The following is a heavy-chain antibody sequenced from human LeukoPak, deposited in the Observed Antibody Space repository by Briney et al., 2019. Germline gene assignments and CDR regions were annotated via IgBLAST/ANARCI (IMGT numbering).Heavy chain of an antibody. Sequence: ASVKVSCKASGYTFTSYYMHWVRQAPGQGLEWMGIINPSGGSTSYAQKFQGRVTMTRDTSISTAYMELSRLRSDDTAVYYCARGFFPHGPYNFWSGSKTANWFDPWGQGTLVTVSS. CDR3: ARGFFPHGPYNFWSGSKTANWFDP. CDR1: GYTFTSYY. D-gene: IGHD3-3*01. J-gene: IGHJ5*02. V-gene: IGHV1-46*01. CDR2: INPSGGST.